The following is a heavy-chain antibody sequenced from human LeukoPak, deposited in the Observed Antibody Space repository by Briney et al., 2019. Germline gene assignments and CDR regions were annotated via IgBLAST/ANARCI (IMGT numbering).Heavy chain of an antibody. J-gene: IGHJ4*02. D-gene: IGHD6-6*01. CDR1: GGSISSGGYY. CDR2: IYYSGST. Sequence: SETLSLTCTVSGGSISSGGYYWSWIRQHPGKGLEWIGYIYYSGSTNYNPSLKSRVTISVDTSKNQFSLKLSSVTAADTAVYXXAXXXXSXXPFFDYWGQGTLVTVSS. CDR3: AXXXXSXXPFFDY. V-gene: IGHV4-61*08.